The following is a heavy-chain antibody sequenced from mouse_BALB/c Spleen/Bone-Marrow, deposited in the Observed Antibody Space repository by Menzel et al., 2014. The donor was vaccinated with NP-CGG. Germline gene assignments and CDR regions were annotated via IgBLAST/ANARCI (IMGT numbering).Heavy chain of an antibody. D-gene: IGHD2-3*01. Sequence: VNVVESGGGLVQPGGSLRLSCATSGFTFTDYYMSWVRQPPGKALEWLTFIRNKANGYTTEYSASVKGRFTISRDNSQSILYLQMNTLRAEDSATYYCARDMGLLRFDYWGQGTTLTVSS. V-gene: IGHV7-3*02. CDR2: IRNKANGYTT. CDR3: ARDMGLLRFDY. CDR1: GFTFTDYY. J-gene: IGHJ2*01.